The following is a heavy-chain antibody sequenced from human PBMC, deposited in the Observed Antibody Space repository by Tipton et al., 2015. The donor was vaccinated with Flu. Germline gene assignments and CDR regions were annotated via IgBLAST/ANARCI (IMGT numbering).Heavy chain of an antibody. Sequence: QVQLVQSGAEVKKPGASVKVSCKASGYTFTGYYMHWVRQAPGQGLEWMGWINPNSGGTNYAQKFQGRVTMTRDTSISTASMELSRLRSDDTAVYYCARWGYGSGSYQRYNWFDPWGQGTLVTVSS. D-gene: IGHD3-10*01. CDR2: INPNSGGT. V-gene: IGHV1-2*02. J-gene: IGHJ5*02. CDR3: ARWGYGSGSYQRYNWFDP. CDR1: GYTFTGYY.